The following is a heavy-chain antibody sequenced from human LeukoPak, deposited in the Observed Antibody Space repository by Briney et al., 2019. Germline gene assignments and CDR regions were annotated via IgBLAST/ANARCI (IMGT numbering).Heavy chain of an antibody. Sequence: GGSLRLSCAASGFTFSSYAMSWVRQAPGKGLEWVSTICATGGSTYYADFVKGRFTISRDNSKNALYLQMNSLRAEDTALYYCAKDKEKGAAAAGTFDYWGQGTLVTVSS. CDR3: AKDKEKGAAAAGTFDY. D-gene: IGHD6-13*01. V-gene: IGHV3-23*01. CDR1: GFTFSSYA. J-gene: IGHJ4*02. CDR2: ICATGGST.